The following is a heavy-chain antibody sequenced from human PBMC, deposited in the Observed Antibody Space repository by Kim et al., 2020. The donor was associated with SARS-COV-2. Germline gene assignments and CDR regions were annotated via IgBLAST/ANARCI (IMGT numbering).Heavy chain of an antibody. CDR1: GFTFDDYA. Sequence: GGSLRLSCAASGFTFDDYAMHWVRQAPGKGLEWVSGISWNSGSIGYADSVKGRFTISRDNAKNSLYLQMNSLRAEDTALYYCAKDMRSSWSGYIPPYYYYGMDFWGQGTTVTVSS. J-gene: IGHJ6*02. V-gene: IGHV3-9*01. CDR3: AKDMRSSWSGYIPPYYYYGMDF. CDR2: ISWNSGSI. D-gene: IGHD3-3*01.